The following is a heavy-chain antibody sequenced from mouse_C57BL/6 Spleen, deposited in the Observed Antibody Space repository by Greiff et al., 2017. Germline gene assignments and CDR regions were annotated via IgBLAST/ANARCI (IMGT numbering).Heavy chain of an antibody. J-gene: IGHJ3*01. V-gene: IGHV1-54*01. CDR1: GYAFTNYL. CDR3: ARDYGSSWFAY. CDR2: INPGSGGT. D-gene: IGHD1-1*01. Sequence: QVQLKESGAELVRPGTSVKVSCKASGYAFTNYLIEWVKQRPGQGLEWIGVINPGSGGTNYNEKFKGKATLTADESSSTAYMQLSSLTSEDSAVYFCARDYGSSWFAYWGQGTLVTVSA.